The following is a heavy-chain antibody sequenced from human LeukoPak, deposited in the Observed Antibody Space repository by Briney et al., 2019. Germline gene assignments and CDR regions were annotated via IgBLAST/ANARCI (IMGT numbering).Heavy chain of an antibody. J-gene: IGHJ6*03. V-gene: IGHV4-38-2*02. CDR1: GYSISSGYY. CDR2: IYHSGST. CDR3: ASPAMAFIDQGRYNYYYYMDV. D-gene: IGHD5-18*01. Sequence: PSETLSLTCTVSGYSISSGYYWGWIRQPPGKGLEWIGSIYHSGSTYYNPSLKSRVTISVDTSKNQFSLKLSSVTAADTAVYYCASPAMAFIDQGRYNYYYYMDVWGKGTTVTVSS.